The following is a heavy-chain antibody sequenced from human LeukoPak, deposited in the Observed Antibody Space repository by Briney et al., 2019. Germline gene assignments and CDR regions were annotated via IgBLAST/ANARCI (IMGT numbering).Heavy chain of an antibody. D-gene: IGHD6-19*01. Sequence: GGSLRLSCAASGFIFSSYAMSWVRQAPGKGLEWVSGISSSGGNTHYVDSVKGRFTISRDNAKNSLYLQMNSLRVEDTAFYYCAKDNRRHYTSGPNPDSLHWGQGALVTVSS. CDR3: AKDNRRHYTSGPNPDSLH. V-gene: IGHV3-23*01. J-gene: IGHJ4*02. CDR1: GFIFSSYA. CDR2: ISSSGGNT.